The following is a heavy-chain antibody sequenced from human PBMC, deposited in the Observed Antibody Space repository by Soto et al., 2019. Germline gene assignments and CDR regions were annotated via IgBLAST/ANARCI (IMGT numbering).Heavy chain of an antibody. D-gene: IGHD2-21*02. Sequence: ASVKVSCKASGYTFTSHYMHWVRQAPGQGLEWMGIINPSGGSTSYAQKFQGRVTMTRDTSTSTVYMELSSLRSEDTAVCYCARGAYCGGDCSDYYYYGMDVWGQGTTVTVSS. V-gene: IGHV1-46*01. J-gene: IGHJ6*02. CDR3: ARGAYCGGDCSDYYYYGMDV. CDR1: GYTFTSHY. CDR2: INPSGGST.